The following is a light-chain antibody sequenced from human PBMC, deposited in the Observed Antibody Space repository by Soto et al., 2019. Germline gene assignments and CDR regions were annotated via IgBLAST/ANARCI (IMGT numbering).Light chain of an antibody. CDR3: QQYGSSPGYT. Sequence: EIVLTQSPGTLSLSPGERATLSCRASQSVSSSYLAWYQQKPGQAPRLLIYGASSRATGIPDRFSGSGSGTDVTPTISRLEPEDFAVYYCQQYGSSPGYTFGQGTQLEIK. J-gene: IGKJ2*01. V-gene: IGKV3-20*01. CDR1: QSVSSSY. CDR2: GAS.